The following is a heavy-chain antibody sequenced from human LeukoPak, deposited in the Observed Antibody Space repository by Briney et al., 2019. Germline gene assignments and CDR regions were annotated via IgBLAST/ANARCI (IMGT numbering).Heavy chain of an antibody. Sequence: SETLSLTCTVSGGSISSSSYYWGWIRQPPGKGLEWIGSIYYSGSTYYNPSLKSRVTISVDTSKNQFSLKLSSVTAADTAVYYCARARWRNYFHYWGQGTLVTVSS. D-gene: IGHD4-23*01. CDR3: ARARWRNYFHY. V-gene: IGHV4-39*07. CDR1: GGSISSSSYY. J-gene: IGHJ4*02. CDR2: IYYSGST.